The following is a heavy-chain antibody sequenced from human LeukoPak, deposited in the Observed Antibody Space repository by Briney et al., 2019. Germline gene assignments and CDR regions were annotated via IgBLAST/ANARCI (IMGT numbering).Heavy chain of an antibody. CDR3: ARDQRDAYNYYYYMDV. D-gene: IGHD5-24*01. CDR2: ISGSDNNP. CDR1: GFTFNNYA. Sequence: GSLRLSCAASGFTFNNYAMAWVRQAPGKGLEWVSAISGSDNNPFYADSVKGRFTTSRDNSKNTLYLQMNSLRAEDTAVYYCARDQRDAYNYYYYMDVWGKGTTVTVSS. V-gene: IGHV3-23*01. J-gene: IGHJ6*03.